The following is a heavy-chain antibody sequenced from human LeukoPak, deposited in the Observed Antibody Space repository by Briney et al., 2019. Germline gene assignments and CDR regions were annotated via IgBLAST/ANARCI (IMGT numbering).Heavy chain of an antibody. CDR3: ARANSGYDAYFDY. Sequence: ASVKVSCKASGYTFTGYYMHWVRQAPGQGLEWMGWINPNSGGTNYAQKFQGRVTMTRDTSISTAYMELSRLRSDDTAVYYCARANSGYDAYFDYWGQGTLVTVSS. J-gene: IGHJ4*02. CDR2: INPNSGGT. V-gene: IGHV1-2*02. D-gene: IGHD5-12*01. CDR1: GYTFTGYY.